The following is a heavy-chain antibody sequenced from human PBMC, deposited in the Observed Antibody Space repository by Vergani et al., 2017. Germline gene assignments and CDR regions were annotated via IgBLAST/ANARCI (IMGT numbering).Heavy chain of an antibody. CDR3: SRHISVVLPSSMTAFYY. J-gene: IGHJ4*02. CDR2: VFYGGRS. D-gene: IGHD2-21*01. CDR1: GDSISTSYYA. V-gene: IGHV4-39*01. Sequence: QMQLQESGPGLVKPSETLSLSCTVSGDSISTSYYAWGWNRQPPGKTLEWIWTVFYGGRSSYHPSLKSRVTLSLHTSKKQISLHLTSVTAADTAVYYCSRHISVVLPSSMTAFYYGGQGTLVPVSS.